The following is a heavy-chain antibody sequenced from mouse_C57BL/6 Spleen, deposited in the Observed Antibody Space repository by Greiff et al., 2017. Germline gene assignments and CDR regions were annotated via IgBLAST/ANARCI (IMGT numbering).Heavy chain of an antibody. Sequence: QVQLQQPGAELVRPGSSVKLSCKASGYTFTSYWMDWVKQRPGQGLEWIGNIYPSDSETHYNQKFKDKATLTVDKSSSTAYMQLSSLTSEDSAVYYCARRGYYSNFFDYWGQGTTLTVSS. V-gene: IGHV1-61*01. D-gene: IGHD2-5*01. CDR3: ARRGYYSNFFDY. J-gene: IGHJ2*01. CDR2: IYPSDSET. CDR1: GYTFTSYW.